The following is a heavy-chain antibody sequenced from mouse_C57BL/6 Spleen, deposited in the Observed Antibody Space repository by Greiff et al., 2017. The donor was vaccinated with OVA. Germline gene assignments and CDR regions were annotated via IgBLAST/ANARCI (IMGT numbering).Heavy chain of an antibody. J-gene: IGHJ2*01. V-gene: IGHV1-42*01. CDR1: GYSFTGYY. Sequence: EVQLQQSGPELVKPGASVKISCKASGYSFTGYYMNWVKQSPEKSLEWIGEINPSTGGTTYNQKFKAKATLTVDKSSSTAYMQLKSLTSEDSAVYYCARMGPGLDYWGQGTTLTVSS. CDR2: INPSTGGT. CDR3: ARMGPGLDY.